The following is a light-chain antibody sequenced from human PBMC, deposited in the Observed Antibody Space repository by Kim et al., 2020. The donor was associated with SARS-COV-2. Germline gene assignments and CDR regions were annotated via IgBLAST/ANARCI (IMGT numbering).Light chain of an antibody. CDR1: QDISTY. CDR2: ARS. Sequence: DIQMTQSPSSLSASVGDRVTITCRASQDISTYLAWYQQKPGKVPKLLIYARSALQSGVLSRFSGSGSGTDFTLTISGLQPEDVATYYCQKYNSVPRTFGQGTKVDIK. V-gene: IGKV1-27*01. CDR3: QKYNSVPRT. J-gene: IGKJ1*01.